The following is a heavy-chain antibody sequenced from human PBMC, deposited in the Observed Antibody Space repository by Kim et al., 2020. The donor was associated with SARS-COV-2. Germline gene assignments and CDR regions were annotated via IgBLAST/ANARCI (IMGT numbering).Heavy chain of an antibody. CDR2: IYYSGST. CDR1: GGSISSYY. CDR3: ASTHIAAAGNDY. D-gene: IGHD6-13*01. V-gene: IGHV4-59*13. Sequence: SETLSLTCTVSGGSISSYYWSWIRQPPGKGLEWIGYIYYSGSTNYNPSLKSRVTISVDTSKNQFSLKLSSVTAADTAVYYCASTHIAAAGNDYWGQGTLV. J-gene: IGHJ4*02.